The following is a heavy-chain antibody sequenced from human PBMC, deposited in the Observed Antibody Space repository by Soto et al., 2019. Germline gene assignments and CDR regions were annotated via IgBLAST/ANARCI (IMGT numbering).Heavy chain of an antibody. J-gene: IGHJ4*02. V-gene: IGHV3-33*01. CDR2: IWYDGSNK. Sequence: QVQLVESGGGVVQPGRSLRLSCAASGFTFSSYGMHWVRQAPGKGLEWVAVIWYDGSNKYYADSVKGRFTISRDNSKNTLYLQMNSLRAEATAVYYCARDGYCSGGSCYSAPVFDYWGQGTLVTVSS. CDR3: ARDGYCSGGSCYSAPVFDY. CDR1: GFTFSSYG. D-gene: IGHD2-15*01.